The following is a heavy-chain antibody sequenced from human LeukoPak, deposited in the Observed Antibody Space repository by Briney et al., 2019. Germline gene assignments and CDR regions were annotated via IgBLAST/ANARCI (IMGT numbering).Heavy chain of an antibody. D-gene: IGHD6-13*01. CDR2: ISYDGSNK. J-gene: IGHJ4*02. CDR1: GFTFSSFA. CDR3: ARDQMISAAGLDY. V-gene: IGHV3-30-3*01. Sequence: GGSLRLSCTAPGFTFSSFAMHWVRQAPGKGLEWVAVISYDGSNKYFADSVRGRFTISRDNSKNTLFLQMNSLRAEDTAVYYCARDQMISAAGLDYWRQGTLVTVSS.